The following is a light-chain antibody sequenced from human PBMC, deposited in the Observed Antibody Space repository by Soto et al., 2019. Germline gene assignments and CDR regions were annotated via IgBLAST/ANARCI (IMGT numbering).Light chain of an antibody. V-gene: IGKV1-5*03. CDR2: EAS. CDR1: QSISNS. Sequence: DIQMTPSPSTLSASVGDRVTITCRASQSISNSLAWYQQKPGKAPKLLIYEASSLKSGVPSRFSGSGSGTEYTLTISSLQPDDSATYYCQQYNGYWTFGQGTKVAIK. CDR3: QQYNGYWT. J-gene: IGKJ1*01.